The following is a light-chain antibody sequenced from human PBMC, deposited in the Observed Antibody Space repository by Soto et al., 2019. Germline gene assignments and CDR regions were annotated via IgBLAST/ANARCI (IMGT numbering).Light chain of an antibody. Sequence: QSALTQPASVSGSPGQSSTISCTGTSSDVGGYNYVSWYQQHPGKAPKLMIYGVSNRPSGVSNRFSGSKSGNTASLTISGLQTEDEADYSCSSFISSTTRALCVFGTGTKLTVL. CDR3: SSFISSTTRALCV. V-gene: IGLV2-14*01. CDR1: SSDVGGYNY. CDR2: GVS. J-gene: IGLJ1*01.